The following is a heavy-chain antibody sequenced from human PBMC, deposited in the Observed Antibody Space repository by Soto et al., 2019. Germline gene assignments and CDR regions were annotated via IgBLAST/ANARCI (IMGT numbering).Heavy chain of an antibody. J-gene: IGHJ4*02. CDR1: GGSIISNNHH. D-gene: IGHD3-9*01. V-gene: IGHV4-39*01. CDR2: IYYSGTT. CDR3: ARRSTISRGFDY. Sequence: QLQLRESGPGLVKPSETLSLTCTVSGGSIISNNHHWGWIRQPPGKGLEWIGSIYYSGTTYYNPSLKSRVTMSVDTSKGQFSLKLSSMTVADTAVYFCARRSTISRGFDYWGQGTLVTVSS.